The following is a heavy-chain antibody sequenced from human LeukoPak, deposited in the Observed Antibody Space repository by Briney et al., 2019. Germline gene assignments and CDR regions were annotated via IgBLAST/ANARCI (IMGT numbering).Heavy chain of an antibody. CDR3: ARSITIFGVVIFLGDY. J-gene: IGHJ4*02. Sequence: GGSLRLSCAASGFTFSSYWMSWVRQAPGKGLEWVANIKQDGSEKYYVDSVKGRFTISRDNAKNSLYLQMNSLRAEDTAVYYCARSITIFGVVIFLGDYWGQGTLVTVSS. CDR1: GFTFSSYW. V-gene: IGHV3-7*01. CDR2: IKQDGSEK. D-gene: IGHD3-3*01.